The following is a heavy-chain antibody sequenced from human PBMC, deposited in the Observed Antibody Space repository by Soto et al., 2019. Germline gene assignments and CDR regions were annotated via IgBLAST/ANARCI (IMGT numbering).Heavy chain of an antibody. CDR1: GGSITSAGYY. D-gene: IGHD3-9*01. V-gene: IGHV4-31*11. J-gene: IGHJ4*02. CDR2: VYNTGST. CDR3: ARAPYYDLLTGSPIRGGRFFDY. Sequence: QVQLQESGPGLVKPSETLSLTCDVSGGSITSAGYYWSWIRQHPAKGLEWIGYVYNTGSTYYNPSLKSRLSISGDTSKNQFSLKLSSVTAADTAVYYCARAPYYDLLTGSPIRGGRFFDYWGQGALVTVSS.